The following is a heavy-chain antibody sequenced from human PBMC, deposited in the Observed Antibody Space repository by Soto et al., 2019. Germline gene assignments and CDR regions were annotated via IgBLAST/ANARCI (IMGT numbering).Heavy chain of an antibody. CDR3: AKEPGGRSSVTYSWFDP. D-gene: IGHD2-15*01. CDR2: ISGSGGST. CDR1: GFTFSSYA. Sequence: QPGGSLRLSCAASGFTFSSYAMGGVRQAPGKGLEWVSAISGSGGSTYYADSVKGRFTISRDNSKNTLYLQMNSLRAEDTAVYYCAKEPGGRSSVTYSWFDPWGQGTLVTVSS. J-gene: IGHJ5*02. V-gene: IGHV3-23*01.